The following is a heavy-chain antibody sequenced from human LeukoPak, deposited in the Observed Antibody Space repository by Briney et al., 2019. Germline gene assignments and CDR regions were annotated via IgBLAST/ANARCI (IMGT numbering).Heavy chain of an antibody. CDR1: GGSIRSYY. CDR3: ARETATGPTGYFDY. CDR2: IYYSGST. J-gene: IGHJ4*02. D-gene: IGHD2-15*01. V-gene: IGHV4-59*01. Sequence: SETLSLTCTVSGGSIRSYYWSWIRQPPGKGLEWIGYIYYSGSTNYNPSLKSRVTISVDTSKNQFSLKLSSVTAADTAVYYCARETATGPTGYFDYWGQGTLVTVSS.